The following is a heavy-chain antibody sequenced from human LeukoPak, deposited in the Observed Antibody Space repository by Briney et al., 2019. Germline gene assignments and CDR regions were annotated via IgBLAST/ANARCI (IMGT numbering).Heavy chain of an antibody. CDR3: ARRPRLSDAFDI. CDR2: IIPIFGTA. J-gene: IGHJ3*02. V-gene: IGHV1-69*13. Sequence: SLKISCKASGGTFSSYSIIWVRQPPGQGLQWMGGIIPIFGTANYAQKFQGRVTITADESTSTAYMELSSLRSEDTAVYYCARRPRLSDAFDIWGQGTMVTVSS. CDR1: GGTFSSYS. D-gene: IGHD4/OR15-4a*01.